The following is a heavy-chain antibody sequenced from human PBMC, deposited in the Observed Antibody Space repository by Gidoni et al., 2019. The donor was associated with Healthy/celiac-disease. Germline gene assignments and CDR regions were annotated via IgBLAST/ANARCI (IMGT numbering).Heavy chain of an antibody. J-gene: IGHJ5*02. CDR1: GGSISSSSYY. Sequence: QLQLQESGPGLVKPSETLSLTCTVSGGSISSSSYYWGWIRQPPGKGLEWIGSIYYSGRTYYNPSLKSRVTISVDTSKNQFSLKLSSVTAADTAVYYCARQDGFYCSGGSCYYNWFDPWGQGTLVTVSS. V-gene: IGHV4-39*01. D-gene: IGHD2-15*01. CDR3: ARQDGFYCSGGSCYYNWFDP. CDR2: IYYSGRT.